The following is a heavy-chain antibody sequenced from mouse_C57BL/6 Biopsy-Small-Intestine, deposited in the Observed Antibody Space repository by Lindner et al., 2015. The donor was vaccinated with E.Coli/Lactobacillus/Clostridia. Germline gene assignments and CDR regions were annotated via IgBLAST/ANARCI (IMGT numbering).Heavy chain of an antibody. V-gene: IGHV1-20*01. Sequence: SVKVSCKASGYLFNNYGISWVRQAPGQGLEWMGRISPYNGDTFYIQKFQGRVTMTTDTSTTTAYMELRSLRSDDTAVYYCARDVEYSSGSCVWGQGTTVTVSS. J-gene: IGHJ1*01. CDR3: ARDVEYSSGSCV. CDR2: ISPYNGDT. CDR1: GYLFNNYG. D-gene: IGHD1-1*01.